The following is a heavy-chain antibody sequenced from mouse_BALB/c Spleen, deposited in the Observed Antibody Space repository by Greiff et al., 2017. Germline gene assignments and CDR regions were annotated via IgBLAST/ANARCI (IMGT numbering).Heavy chain of an antibody. CDR2: IDPSDSYT. CDR1: GYTFTSYW. J-gene: IGHJ2*01. D-gene: IGHD1-1*01. V-gene: IGHV1S127*01. Sequence: VQLQQPGAELVKPGASVKMSCKASGYTFTSYWMHWVKQRPGQGLEWIGVIDPSDSYTSYNQKFKGKATLTVDTSSSTAYMQLSSLTSEDSAVYYCTRYSYYYGSSYFDYWGQGTTLTVSS. CDR3: TRYSYYYGSSYFDY.